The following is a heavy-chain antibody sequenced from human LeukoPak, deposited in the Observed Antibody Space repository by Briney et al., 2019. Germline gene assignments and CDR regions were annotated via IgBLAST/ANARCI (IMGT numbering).Heavy chain of an antibody. CDR3: ARDDIVATISQVPYGMDV. Sequence: GGSLRLSCAASGFTFSSYEMNWVRQAPGKGLEWVSYISSSGSTTYYADSVKGRFTISRDNAKNSLYLQMNSLRAEDTAVYYCARDDIVATISQVPYGMDVWGKGTTVTVSS. D-gene: IGHD5-12*01. CDR1: GFTFSSYE. V-gene: IGHV3-48*03. CDR2: ISSSGSTT. J-gene: IGHJ6*04.